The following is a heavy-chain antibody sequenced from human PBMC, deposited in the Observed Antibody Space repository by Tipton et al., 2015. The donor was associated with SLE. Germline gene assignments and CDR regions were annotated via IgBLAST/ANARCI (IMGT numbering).Heavy chain of an antibody. D-gene: IGHD4-17*01. CDR1: GYTFSTSG. Sequence: QLVQSGAEVKKPGASVMLSCKTSGYTFSTSGISWVRQAPGHGLEWMGWISFFTDKTSYAQKFQGRVTLTTDTSTSTAYMELRSLRSDDTAVYYCARDGRLVNDYGDEEFDAAEIWGQGTMVTVSS. CDR2: ISFFTDKT. J-gene: IGHJ3*02. CDR3: ARDGRLVNDYGDEEFDAAEI. V-gene: IGHV1-18*01.